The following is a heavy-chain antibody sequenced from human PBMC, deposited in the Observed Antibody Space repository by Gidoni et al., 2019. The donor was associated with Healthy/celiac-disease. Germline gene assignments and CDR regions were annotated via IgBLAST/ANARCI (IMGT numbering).Heavy chain of an antibody. J-gene: IGHJ4*02. CDR2: ISWNSGSI. CDR3: AKGRIAVAVYYFDY. CDR1: VFTFDDYA. V-gene: IGHV3-9*01. D-gene: IGHD6-19*01. Sequence: EVQLVESGGGLVQPGRSLRRSCAASVFTFDDYAMHWVRQAPGKGLGWVSGISWNSGSIGYADSVKGRFTISRDNAKNSLYLQMNSLRAEDTALYYCAKGRIAVAVYYFDYWGQGTLVTVSS.